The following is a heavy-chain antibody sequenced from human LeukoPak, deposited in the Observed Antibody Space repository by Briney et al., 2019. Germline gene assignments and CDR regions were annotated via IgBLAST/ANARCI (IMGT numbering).Heavy chain of an antibody. CDR2: INPNSGGT. J-gene: IGHJ1*01. D-gene: IGHD1-26*01. CDR3: ARYSGSYYRYFQH. Sequence: ASVKVSCKAPGYTFTGYYMHWVRQAPGQGLEWMGWINPNSGGTNYAQKFQGRVTMTRDTSISTAYMELSRLRSDDTAVYYCARYSGSYYRYFQHWGQGTLVTVSS. CDR1: GYTFTGYY. V-gene: IGHV1-2*02.